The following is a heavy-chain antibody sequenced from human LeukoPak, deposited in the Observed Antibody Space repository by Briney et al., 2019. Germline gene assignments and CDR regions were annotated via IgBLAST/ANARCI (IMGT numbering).Heavy chain of an antibody. CDR2: INWNGGST. V-gene: IGHV3-20*04. D-gene: IGHD4-23*01. CDR1: GFTFDDYG. J-gene: IGHJ4*02. CDR3: ARVGNSVTHYFDY. Sequence: GGSLRLSCAASGFTFDDYGTSRVRQAPGKGLEWVSGINWNGGSTGYADSVKGRFTISRDNAKNSLYLQMNSLRAEDTALYYCARVGNSVTHYFDYWGQGTLVTVSS.